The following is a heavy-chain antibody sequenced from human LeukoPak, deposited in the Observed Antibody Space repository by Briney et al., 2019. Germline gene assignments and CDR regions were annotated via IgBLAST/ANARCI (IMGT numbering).Heavy chain of an antibody. J-gene: IGHJ5*02. CDR1: GYTFTGYY. D-gene: IGHD3/OR15-3a*01. V-gene: IGHV1-2*02. CDR3: ARADRRTSNWFDP. CDR2: INPNSGGT. Sequence: GASVKVSCKASGYTFTGYYMHWVRQAPGQWLEWMGWINPNSGGTNYAQKFQGRVTMTRDTSISTAYMELSRLRSDDTAVYYCARADRRTSNWFDPWGQGTLVTVSS.